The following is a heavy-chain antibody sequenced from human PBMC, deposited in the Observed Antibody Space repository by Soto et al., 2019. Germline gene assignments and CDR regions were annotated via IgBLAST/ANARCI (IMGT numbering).Heavy chain of an antibody. CDR1: GFTFANFA. Sequence: GGSLRFSCRASGFTFANFAVTWVRQAPGKGLKWVPSIGGNDVYTYYADSVKGRFTISRDNSRNTVFLHMNSLRANDTAVYSCAKEPNSACVVAFDAWGQETLVTVCS. V-gene: IGHV3-23*01. CDR3: AKEPNSACVVAFDA. J-gene: IGHJ4*02. CDR2: IGGNDVYT. D-gene: IGHD2-15*01.